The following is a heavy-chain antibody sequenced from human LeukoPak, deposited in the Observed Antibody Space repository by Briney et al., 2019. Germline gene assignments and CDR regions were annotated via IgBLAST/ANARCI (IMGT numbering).Heavy chain of an antibody. J-gene: IGHJ4*02. CDR1: GYTFTGYY. V-gene: IGHV1-2*02. Sequence: ASVKVSCKASGYTFTGYYMHWVRQAPGQGLEWMGWINPNSGGTNYAQKFQGRVTMTRDTSISAAYMELSRLRSDDTAVYYCARVAGRWLRFDYWGQGTLVTVSS. D-gene: IGHD5-12*01. CDR3: ARVAGRWLRFDY. CDR2: INPNSGGT.